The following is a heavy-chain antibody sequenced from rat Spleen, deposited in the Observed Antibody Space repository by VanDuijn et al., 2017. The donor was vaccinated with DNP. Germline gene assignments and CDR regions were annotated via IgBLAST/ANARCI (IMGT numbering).Heavy chain of an antibody. V-gene: IGHV5-7*01. J-gene: IGHJ2*01. CDR2: ISYDGSRT. D-gene: IGHD1-11*01. Sequence: EVQLVESGGGLVQPGRSLKLSCAASGFTFSDYYMAWVRQAPKKGLEWVATISYDGSRTYYRDSVKGRFTISRDNANNSLYLQMDSLRSEDTATYYCATLGGIIYDFWGQGVLVTVSS. CDR1: GFTFSDYY. CDR3: ATLGGIIYDF.